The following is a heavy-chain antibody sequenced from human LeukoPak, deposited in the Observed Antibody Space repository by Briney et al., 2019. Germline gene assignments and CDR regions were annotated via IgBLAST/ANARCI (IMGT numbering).Heavy chain of an antibody. Sequence: GGSLRLSCAASGFTFSSYAMHWVRQAPGKGLEWVAVISYDGSNKYYADSVKGRFTISRDNAKNSLYLQMNSLRAEDTAVYYCASEGYSSGWHEYYFDYWGQGTLVTVSS. J-gene: IGHJ4*02. CDR2: ISYDGSNK. V-gene: IGHV3-30-3*01. CDR3: ASEGYSSGWHEYYFDY. CDR1: GFTFSSYA. D-gene: IGHD6-19*01.